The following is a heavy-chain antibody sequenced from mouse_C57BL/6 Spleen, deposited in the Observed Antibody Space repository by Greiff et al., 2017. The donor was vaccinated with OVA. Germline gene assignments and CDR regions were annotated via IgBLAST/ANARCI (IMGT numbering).Heavy chain of an antibody. V-gene: IGHV1-39*01. J-gene: IGHJ2*01. CDR3: GRNGDYSNLDD. CDR2: INPNYGTT. Sequence: EVQLVESGPELVKPGASVKISCKASGYSFTDYNMNWVKQSNGKSLEWIGVINPNYGTTSYNQKFKGKATLTVEQSSSTTYMQLNSLTSEDAAVDYCGRNGDYSNLDDWGKGTTLTVSS. D-gene: IGHD2-5*01. CDR1: GYSFTDYN.